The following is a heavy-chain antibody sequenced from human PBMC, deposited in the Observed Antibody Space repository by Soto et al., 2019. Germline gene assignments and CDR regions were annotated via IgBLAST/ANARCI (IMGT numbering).Heavy chain of an antibody. V-gene: IGHV1-2*02. J-gene: IGHJ4*02. D-gene: IGHD3-10*01. CDR3: GRGRSGQLVVFY. CDR2: IGPASGDT. CDR1: GSTFTGHY. Sequence: ASVKVSCTASGSTFTGHYIHWVRQAPGQGPEWMGEIGPASGDTRYAQKFQGRVTMTRDTSITTVYMELNNLSPDDTAVYYCGRGRSGQLVVFYWGQGTPVTVSS.